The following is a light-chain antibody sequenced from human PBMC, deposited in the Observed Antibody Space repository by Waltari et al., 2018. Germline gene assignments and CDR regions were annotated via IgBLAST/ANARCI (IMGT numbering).Light chain of an antibody. CDR1: QSVSSN. J-gene: IGKJ2*01. CDR2: GAS. V-gene: IGKV3-15*01. Sequence: EIVMTQSPATLSVSPGERATLSCRASQSVSSNLAWYQQKPGQAPRLLIYGASSRATGIPARFSGSGSGTEFTLTISSLQSEDFAIYYCQQYNKWPPAYTFGQWTKLEIK. CDR3: QQYNKWPPAYT.